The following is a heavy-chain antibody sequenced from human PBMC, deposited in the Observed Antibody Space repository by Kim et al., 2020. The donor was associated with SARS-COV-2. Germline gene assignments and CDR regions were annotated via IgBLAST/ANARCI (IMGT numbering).Heavy chain of an antibody. Sequence: DAVRGRFTISRDNSKNTLYLQTNSLGAEDTAVYYCAKDGYYYDSSEGMDVWGPGTTVTVSS. J-gene: IGHJ6*02. D-gene: IGHD3-22*01. CDR3: AKDGYYYDSSEGMDV. V-gene: IGHV3-33*06.